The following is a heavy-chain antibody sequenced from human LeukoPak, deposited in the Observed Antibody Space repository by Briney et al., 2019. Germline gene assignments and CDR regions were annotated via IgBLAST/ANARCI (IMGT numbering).Heavy chain of an antibody. CDR1: GFTVTSKR. CDR3: ARNDPDSSED. V-gene: IGHV3-30*03. J-gene: IGHJ4*02. Sequence: GPLRLSCAASGFTVTSKRMSWVRQAPGKGLEWVAVISADGNNEHYADSAKGRFTLSRDNAKSTAYLQMNSQRSEDTAVYYCARNDPDSSEDWGQGTLVTVSS. CDR2: ISADGNNE. D-gene: IGHD3-22*01.